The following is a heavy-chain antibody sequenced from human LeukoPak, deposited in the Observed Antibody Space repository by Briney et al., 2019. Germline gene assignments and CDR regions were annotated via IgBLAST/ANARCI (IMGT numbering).Heavy chain of an antibody. D-gene: IGHD6-19*01. V-gene: IGHV4-59*01. CDR3: ARANSGYSSGWYGWYLDY. CDR2: IYYSATT. Sequence: SETLSLTCAVSGGSISSDYWSWSRERPGKGVGWSGDIYYSATTTSNPSLNTRVTISVDTSKTQFSLKLSSVTAPDPAVYYCARANSGYSSGWYGWYLDYWGQGTLVTVSS. J-gene: IGHJ4*02. CDR1: GGSISSDY.